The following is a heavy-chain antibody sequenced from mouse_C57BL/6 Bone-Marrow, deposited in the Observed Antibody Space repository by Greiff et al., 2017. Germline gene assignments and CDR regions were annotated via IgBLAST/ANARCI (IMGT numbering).Heavy chain of an antibody. J-gene: IGHJ3*01. Sequence: EVKLVESGGDLVKPGGSLKLSCAASGFTFSSYGMSWVRQTPDKRLEWVATISSGGSYTYYPDSVKGRFTISRDNAKNTLYLQMSSLKSEDTAMYYCARDYGSPFAYWGQGTLVTVSA. CDR1: GFTFSSYG. CDR3: ARDYGSPFAY. V-gene: IGHV5-6*01. CDR2: ISSGGSYT. D-gene: IGHD1-1*01.